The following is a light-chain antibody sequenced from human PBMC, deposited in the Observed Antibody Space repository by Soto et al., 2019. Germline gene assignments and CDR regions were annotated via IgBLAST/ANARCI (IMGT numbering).Light chain of an antibody. V-gene: IGKV3-15*01. J-gene: IGKJ4*01. Sequence: EIVMTQSPAPLSVSPGERATLSCRASQSVCSNLAWYQQKPGQAPRLLIYGASTRATGIPARFSGSGSGTEFTLTISSLQSEDFAVYYCQQYNNWLGITFGGGTKVEIK. CDR2: GAS. CDR3: QQYNNWLGIT. CDR1: QSVCSN.